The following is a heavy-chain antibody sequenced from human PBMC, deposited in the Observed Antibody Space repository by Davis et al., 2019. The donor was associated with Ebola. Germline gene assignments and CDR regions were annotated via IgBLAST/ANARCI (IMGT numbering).Heavy chain of an antibody. CDR2: IYYSGST. Sequence: GSLRLSCTVSGGSISSYYWSWIRQPPGKGLEWIGYIYYSGSTNYNPSLKSRVTISVDTSKNQFSLKLSSVTAADTAVYYCARVDTAMAVWGQGTTVTVSS. CDR1: GGSISSYY. CDR3: ARVDTAMAV. D-gene: IGHD5-18*01. V-gene: IGHV4-59*01. J-gene: IGHJ6*02.